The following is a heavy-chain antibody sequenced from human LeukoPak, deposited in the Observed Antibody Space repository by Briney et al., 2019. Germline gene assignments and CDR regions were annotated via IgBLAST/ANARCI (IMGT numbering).Heavy chain of an antibody. CDR2: IRYDGSNK. Sequence: AGGSLRLSCAASGFTFSSYGMHWVRQAPGKGLEWVAFIRYDGSNKYYADSVKGRFTISRDNSKNTLYLQMNSLRAEDTAVYYCAKDHPSSGSTSGYWGQGTLVTVSS. V-gene: IGHV3-30*02. J-gene: IGHJ4*02. D-gene: IGHD5-12*01. CDR3: AKDHPSSGSTSGY. CDR1: GFTFSSYG.